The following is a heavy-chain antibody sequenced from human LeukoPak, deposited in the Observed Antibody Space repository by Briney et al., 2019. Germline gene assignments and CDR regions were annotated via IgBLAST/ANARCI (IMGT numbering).Heavy chain of an antibody. D-gene: IGHD4-17*01. CDR2: IWYDGSNK. V-gene: IGHV3-33*01. J-gene: IGHJ4*02. CDR3: AGDPTVRYYFDY. CDR1: GFTFSSYG. Sequence: GGSLRLSCAASGFTFSSYGMHWVRQAPGKGLEWVAVIWYDGSNKYYGDSVKGRFTISRDNSKNTLYLQMNSLRAEDTAVYYCAGDPTVRYYFDYWGQGTLVTVSS.